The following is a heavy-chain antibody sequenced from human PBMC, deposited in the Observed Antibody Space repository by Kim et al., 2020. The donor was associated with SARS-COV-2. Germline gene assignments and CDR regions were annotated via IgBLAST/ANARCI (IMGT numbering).Heavy chain of an antibody. V-gene: IGHV3-48*04. CDR3: ARVVWYGLDY. CDR1: GFSFSTNS. D-gene: IGHD2-8*01. Sequence: GGSLRLSCAASGFSFSTNSMSWVRQAPGKGLEWVSYIKSDSSTIYYADSVKGRFTISRDNAKNSLYLQMNSLRPDDTAVYYCARVVWYGLDYWGPGTLVTVPA. CDR2: IKSDSSTI. J-gene: IGHJ4*02.